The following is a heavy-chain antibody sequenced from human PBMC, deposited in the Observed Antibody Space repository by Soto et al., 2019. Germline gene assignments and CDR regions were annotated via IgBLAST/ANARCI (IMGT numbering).Heavy chain of an antibody. CDR3: ARDAGRYSWDF. CDR1: GFPVNNNF. Sequence: PGGSLRLSCAASGFPVNNNFMTWVRQAPGKGLEWVSVIYSGGNTYYADSVKGRFTISRDNSENTLYLQMNSLKTEDTAVYYCARDAGRYSWDFWGQGTLVTVSS. D-gene: IGHD3-16*01. CDR2: IYSGGNT. J-gene: IGHJ4*02. V-gene: IGHV3-53*01.